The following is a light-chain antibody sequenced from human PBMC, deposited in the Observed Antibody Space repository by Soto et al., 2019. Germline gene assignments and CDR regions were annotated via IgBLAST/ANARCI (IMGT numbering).Light chain of an antibody. J-gene: IGKJ2*01. V-gene: IGKV1-39*01. CDR2: AAS. Sequence: DIQMTQSPSSLSASVGDRATITCRASQSISSYLNWYQQKPGKAPKLLIYAASSLQSGVPSRFSGSGSGTDFTLTISSLQPEDFATYFCQQTNTFPYTFGQGTKVDIK. CDR1: QSISSY. CDR3: QQTNTFPYT.